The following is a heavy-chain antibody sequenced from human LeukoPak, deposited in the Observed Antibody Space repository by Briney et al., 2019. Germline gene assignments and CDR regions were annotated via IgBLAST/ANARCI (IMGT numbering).Heavy chain of an antibody. Sequence: PGGSLRLSCAASGFTSSSYGMHWVRQAPGKGLEWVAVISYDGSNKYYADSVKGRFTISRDNSKNTLYLQMNSLRAEDTAVYYGAKDREGGLDYWGQGTLVTVSS. CDR1: GFTSSSYG. CDR2: ISYDGSNK. J-gene: IGHJ4*02. V-gene: IGHV3-30*18. CDR3: AKDREGGLDY.